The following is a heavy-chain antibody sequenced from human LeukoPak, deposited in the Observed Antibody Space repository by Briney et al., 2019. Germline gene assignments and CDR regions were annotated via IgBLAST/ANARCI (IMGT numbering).Heavy chain of an antibody. D-gene: IGHD2-2*01. CDR2: ISSSSSYI. CDR3: ARDSFLQQLLRPSYYYYYGMDV. J-gene: IGHJ6*02. CDR1: GFTFSSYS. Sequence: TGGSLRLSCAASGFTFSSYSMNWVRQAPGKGLEWVSSISSSSSYIYYADSVKGRFTISRDNAKNSLYLQMNSLRAEDTAVYYRARDSFLQQLLRPSYYYYYGMDVWGQGTTVTVSS. V-gene: IGHV3-21*04.